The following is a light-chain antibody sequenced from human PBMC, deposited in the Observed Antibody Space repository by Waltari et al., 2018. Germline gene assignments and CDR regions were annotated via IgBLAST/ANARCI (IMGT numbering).Light chain of an antibody. Sequence: DIRMTQSPSSVSASAGDNVTITCRASQTVNALLAWYQQKPRRAPKFLIQKASSLETGVPYRFRGSGSGTEFTLTISGLQVEDFATYYCQQYKFDPWTFGQGTKVE. V-gene: IGKV1-5*03. J-gene: IGKJ1*01. CDR2: KAS. CDR3: QQYKFDPWT. CDR1: QTVNAL.